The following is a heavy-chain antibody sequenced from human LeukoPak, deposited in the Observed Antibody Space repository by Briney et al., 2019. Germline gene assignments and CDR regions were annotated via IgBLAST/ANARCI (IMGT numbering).Heavy chain of an antibody. J-gene: IGHJ5*02. CDR3: ARDRLQLQS. D-gene: IGHD1-1*01. V-gene: IGHV4-59*01. CDR2: IYYTGNT. CDR1: GGSFSGYY. Sequence: SETLSLTCAVYGGSFSGYYWNWIRQPPGKGLEWIGYIYYTGNTNYNPSLKSRVTISVDTSKNQFSLKLSSVTAADTAVHYCARDRLQLQSWGQGTLVTVSS.